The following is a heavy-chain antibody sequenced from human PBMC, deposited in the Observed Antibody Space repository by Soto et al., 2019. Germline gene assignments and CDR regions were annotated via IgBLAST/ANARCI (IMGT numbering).Heavy chain of an antibody. CDR2: IDDSGGST. Sequence: EVQLLESGGGLVQPGGSLRLSCAASGFTFSNYAMIWVRQAPGKGLEWVSFIDDSGGSTYYADSVKGRFTISRDYSKNTMYLQMDGLRVEDTAIYYCAKRGGSSGYYCFDPWGQGTLVTVSS. J-gene: IGHJ5*02. V-gene: IGHV3-23*01. D-gene: IGHD3-22*01. CDR3: AKRGGSSGYYCFDP. CDR1: GFTFSNYA.